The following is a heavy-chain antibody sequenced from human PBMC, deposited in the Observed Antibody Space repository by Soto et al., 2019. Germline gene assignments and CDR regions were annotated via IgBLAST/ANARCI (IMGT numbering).Heavy chain of an antibody. CDR2: ISWNSGSI. V-gene: IGHV3-9*01. Sequence: SGGSLRLSCAASGFTFDDYAMHWVRQAPGKGLEWVSGISWNSGSIGYADSVKGRFTISRDNAKNSLYLQMNSLRAEDTALYYCAKDKGAQNYYGSGSYYGYFDYWGQGTLVTVSS. CDR1: GFTFDDYA. J-gene: IGHJ4*02. CDR3: AKDKGAQNYYGSGSYYGYFDY. D-gene: IGHD3-10*01.